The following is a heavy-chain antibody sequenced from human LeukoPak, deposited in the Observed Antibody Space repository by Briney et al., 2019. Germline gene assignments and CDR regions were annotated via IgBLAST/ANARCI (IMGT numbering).Heavy chain of an antibody. CDR3: ARDSDIVVVVAATFDY. D-gene: IGHD2-15*01. CDR1: GFTFSSYV. J-gene: IGHJ4*02. V-gene: IGHV3-30-3*01. CDR2: ISYDGSNK. Sequence: GGSLRLSCAASGFTFSSYVMHWVRQAPGKGLEWVAVISYDGSNKYYADSVRGRFTISRDNSKNTLYLQMNSLRAEDTAVYYCARDSDIVVVVAATFDYWGQGTLVTVSS.